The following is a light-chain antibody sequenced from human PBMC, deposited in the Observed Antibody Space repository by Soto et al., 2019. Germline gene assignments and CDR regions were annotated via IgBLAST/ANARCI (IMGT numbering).Light chain of an antibody. CDR3: KKLNSYQLN. CDR1: QSISRW. V-gene: IGKV1-5*01. CDR2: DAS. J-gene: IGKJ4*01. Sequence: DIQMPPSPSTLSASVVDRVQITCLASQSISRWLAWYQQKPGKATKAMIYDASTLRSGVQSRFSGGGSGTEFTLTISSMQPEDFATYYCKKLNSYQLNCGGGNKGDIK.